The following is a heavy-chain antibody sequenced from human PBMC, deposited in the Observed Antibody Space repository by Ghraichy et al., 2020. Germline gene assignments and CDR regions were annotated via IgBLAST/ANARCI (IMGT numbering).Heavy chain of an antibody. J-gene: IGHJ6*02. CDR2: IYSGGST. CDR1: GFTVSSNY. V-gene: IGHV3-53*01. Sequence: GSLRLSCAASGFTVSSNYMSWVRQAPGKGLEWVSVIYSGGSTYYADSVKGRFTISRDNSKNTLYLQMNSLRAEDTAVYYCARGITIFGVVIRHLDVWGQGTTVTVSS. CDR3: ARGITIFGVVIRHLDV. D-gene: IGHD3-3*01.